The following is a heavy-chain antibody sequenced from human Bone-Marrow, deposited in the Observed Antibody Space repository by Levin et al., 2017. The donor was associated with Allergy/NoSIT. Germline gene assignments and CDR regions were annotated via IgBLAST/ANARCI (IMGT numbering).Heavy chain of an antibody. CDR2: IGWDGSET. D-gene: IGHD3-22*01. CDR3: VRSPEAVFYYQMDV. J-gene: IGHJ6*02. V-gene: IGHV3-43*01. Sequence: GGSLRLSCAASGFTFDDYMMHWVRQVPGKGLEWVAVIGWDGSETHYGDSMKGRVTISRDNSKNSLQLQMHSVKNEDTAVYYCVRSPEAVFYYQMDVWGQGTTVTVSS. CDR1: GFTFDDYM.